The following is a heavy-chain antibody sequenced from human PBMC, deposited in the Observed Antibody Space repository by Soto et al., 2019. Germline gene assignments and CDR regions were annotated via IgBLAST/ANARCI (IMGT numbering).Heavy chain of an antibody. CDR1: GYSISSSNW. CDR3: ARTRPWFGELSSGYYFDY. CDR2: IYYSGST. J-gene: IGHJ4*02. V-gene: IGHV4-28*01. D-gene: IGHD3-10*01. Sequence: SETLSLTCAVSGYSISSSNWWGWIRHPPGKGLEWIGYIYYSGSTYYNPSLKSRVTMSVDTSKNQFSLKLSSVTAVDTAVYYCARTRPWFGELSSGYYFDYWGQGTLVTVSS.